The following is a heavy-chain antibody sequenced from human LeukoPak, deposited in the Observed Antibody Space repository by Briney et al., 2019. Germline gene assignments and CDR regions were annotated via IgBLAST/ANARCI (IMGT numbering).Heavy chain of an antibody. V-gene: IGHV1-2*04. J-gene: IGHJ6*02. D-gene: IGHD3-9*01. CDR2: INPNSGGT. CDR3: ARGGDWLYSSGRMDV. Sequence: ASVKVSCKASGYTFTGYYMHWVRQAPGQGLEWMGWINPNSGGTNYAQKFQGWVTMTRDTSISTAYMELSRLRSDDTAVYYCARGGDWLYSSGRMDVCGQGTTVTVSS. CDR1: GYTFTGYY.